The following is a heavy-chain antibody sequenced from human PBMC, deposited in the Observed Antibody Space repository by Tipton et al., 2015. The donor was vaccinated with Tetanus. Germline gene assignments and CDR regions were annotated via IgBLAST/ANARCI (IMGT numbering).Heavy chain of an antibody. CDR2: IYSSGST. D-gene: IGHD1-26*01. CDR1: GGSISGGGYY. V-gene: IGHV4-31*03. Sequence: GLVKPSQTLSLTCTVSGGSISGGGYYWSWIRQRPGKGLEWIGDIYSSGSTYSNPSLKGRVTISVDTSKNQFSLRLNSATAADTAVYYCARDQARGARGWNYFDYWGQGTLVTVSS. J-gene: IGHJ4*02. CDR3: ARDQARGARGWNYFDY.